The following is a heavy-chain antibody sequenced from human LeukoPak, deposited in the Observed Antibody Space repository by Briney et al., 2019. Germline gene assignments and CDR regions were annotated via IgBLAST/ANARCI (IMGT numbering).Heavy chain of an antibody. J-gene: IGHJ5*02. V-gene: IGHV1-69*04. Sequence: ASVKVSCKASAYTFSSYLIHWVRQAPGQGLEWMGRIIPILGIANYAQKFRGRVTITADKSTSTAYMELSSLRSEDTAVYYCARDRGITIFGVDPWGQGTLVTVSS. D-gene: IGHD3-3*01. CDR2: IIPILGIA. CDR1: AYTFSSYL. CDR3: ARDRGITIFGVDP.